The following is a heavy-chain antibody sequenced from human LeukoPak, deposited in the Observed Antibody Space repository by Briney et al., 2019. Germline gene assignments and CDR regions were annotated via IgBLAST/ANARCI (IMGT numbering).Heavy chain of an antibody. V-gene: IGHV3-7*01. CDR3: ASDCSGGSLRY. CDR1: GFTFSSYW. J-gene: IGHJ4*02. Sequence: GGSLRLSCAASGFTFSSYWMNWVRQAPGKGLEWVANIKQDGSEKYYVDSVKGRFTISRDNAKNSLYLQMNSLRAEDTAVYYCASDCSGGSLRYWGQGTLVTVSS. CDR2: IKQDGSEK. D-gene: IGHD2-15*01.